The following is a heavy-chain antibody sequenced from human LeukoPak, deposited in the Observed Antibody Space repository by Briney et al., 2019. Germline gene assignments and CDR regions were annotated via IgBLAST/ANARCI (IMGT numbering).Heavy chain of an antibody. CDR3: ARSVSPQQLVGDH. CDR1: GLALSNYA. CDR2: ISYDGSNK. J-gene: IGHJ4*02. D-gene: IGHD6-13*01. V-gene: IGHV3-30-3*01. Sequence: GGSLRLSCAASGLALSNYAMHWVRQAPGKGLEWVAVISYDGSNKYYADSVKGRFTISRDNSKNTLYLQMNGLRAEDTAVYYCARSVSPQQLVGDHWGQGTLVTVSS.